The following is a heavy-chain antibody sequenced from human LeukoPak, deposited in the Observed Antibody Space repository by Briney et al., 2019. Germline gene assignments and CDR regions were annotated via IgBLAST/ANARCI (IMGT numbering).Heavy chain of an antibody. CDR3: ARLESARPDY. Sequence: SETLSLTCAVSGASISRNSYYWGWIRQPPGQGLEWIGSTYYSGGSTHYNPSLKSRVTISIDTSKNQFSLNLSSVSAADTAVYFCARLESARPDYWGQGTLVTVSS. J-gene: IGHJ4*02. CDR1: GASISRNSYY. V-gene: IGHV4-39*01. CDR2: TYYSGGST. D-gene: IGHD6-6*01.